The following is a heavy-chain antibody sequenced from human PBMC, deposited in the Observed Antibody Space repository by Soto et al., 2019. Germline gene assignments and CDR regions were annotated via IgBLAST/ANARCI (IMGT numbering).Heavy chain of an antibody. J-gene: IGHJ6*02. CDR2: IYYSGST. Sequence: PSETLSLTCTVSGGSISSGDYYWSWIRQPPGKGLEWIGYIYYSGSTYYNPSLKSRVTISVDTSKNQFSLKLSSVTAADTAVYYCARAPLYQLLSRVYYGMDVWGQGTMVTVSS. CDR3: ARAPLYQLLSRVYYGMDV. V-gene: IGHV4-30-4*01. D-gene: IGHD2-2*01. CDR1: GGSISSGDYY.